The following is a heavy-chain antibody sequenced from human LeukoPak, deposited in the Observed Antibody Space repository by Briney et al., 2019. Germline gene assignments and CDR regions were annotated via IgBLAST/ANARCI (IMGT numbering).Heavy chain of an antibody. D-gene: IGHD4-23*01. CDR2: INPNSGGT. J-gene: IGHJ4*02. V-gene: IGHV1-2*02. CDR3: ATARDYGGKGYFDY. Sequence: ASVKVSCKASGYTFTGYYMHWVRQAPAQGLEWMGWINPNSGGTNYAQKFQGRVTMTRDTSISTAYMELSRLRSEDTAVYYCATARDYGGKGYFDYWGQGTLVTVSS. CDR1: GYTFTGYY.